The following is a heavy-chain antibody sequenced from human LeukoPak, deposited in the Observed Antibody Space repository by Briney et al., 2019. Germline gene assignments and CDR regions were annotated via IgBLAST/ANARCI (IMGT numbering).Heavy chain of an antibody. CDR1: GYTFTSYD. J-gene: IGHJ6*02. CDR3: ARDLGDIVVVPAANGYYGMDV. CDR2: MNPNSGNT. V-gene: IGHV1-8*01. D-gene: IGHD2-2*01. Sequence: ASVKVSCKASGYTFTSYDINWVRQATGQGLEWMGWMNPNSGNTGYAQKFQGRVTMTRNTSISTAYMELSSLRSEDTAVYYCARDLGDIVVVPAANGYYGMDVRGQGTTVTVSS.